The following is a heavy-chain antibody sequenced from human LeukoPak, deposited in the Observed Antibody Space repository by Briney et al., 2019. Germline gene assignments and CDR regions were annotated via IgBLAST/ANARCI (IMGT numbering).Heavy chain of an antibody. CDR1: GFTFSSYA. CDR3: AKRGGTESFYYYYMDV. Sequence: PGGSLRLSCAASGFTFSSYAMSWVRQAPGKGLEWVALISRSGGTTYYADSVKGRFTISRDNSKNTLYLQMNSLGAEDTAEYYCAKRGGTESFYYYYMDVWGKGTTVTVSS. CDR2: ISRSGGTT. V-gene: IGHV3-23*01. D-gene: IGHD2-15*01. J-gene: IGHJ6*03.